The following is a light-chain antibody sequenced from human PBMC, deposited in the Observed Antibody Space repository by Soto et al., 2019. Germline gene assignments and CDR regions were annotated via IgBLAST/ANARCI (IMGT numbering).Light chain of an antibody. CDR2: EGS. Sequence: QSALTQPASVSGSPGQSITISCSGSISDVGSSGPVYWYQHHPGQVPKLIIYEGSRRPSGVSSRFSGSKTGNTASLTITGLQAEDEANYYCCSYVGARTDVFGTGTKVTVL. J-gene: IGLJ1*01. CDR3: CSYVGARTDV. V-gene: IGLV2-23*01. CDR1: ISDVGSSGP.